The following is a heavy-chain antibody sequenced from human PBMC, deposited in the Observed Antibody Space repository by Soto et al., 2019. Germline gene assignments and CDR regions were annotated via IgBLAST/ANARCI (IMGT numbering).Heavy chain of an antibody. CDR1: GFTFNLYT. J-gene: IGHJ4*02. Sequence: DVQLVESGGGLVKPGGSLRLSCTASGFTFNLYTLNWVRQAPGKGLEWVSSISSTSSYIYYADSVKGRFAISRDNAEKSLFLQMSDLRAEDTALYYCATEGSSGYRNFDFWGQGTLVTVSS. CDR3: ATEGSSGYRNFDF. V-gene: IGHV3-21*01. D-gene: IGHD3-22*01. CDR2: ISSTSSYI.